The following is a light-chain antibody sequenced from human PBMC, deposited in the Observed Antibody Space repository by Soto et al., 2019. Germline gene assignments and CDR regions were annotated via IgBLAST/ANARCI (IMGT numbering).Light chain of an antibody. CDR1: SSDVGSYNL. V-gene: IGLV2-23*01. J-gene: IGLJ2*01. CDR3: SSYAGSSTVV. CDR2: EGS. Sequence: QSALTQPVSVSGSPGQSITISCTGTSSDVGSYNLVSWYQQHPGKAPKLMIYEGSKRPSGVSNRFSGSKSGNTASLTIAGLQAEDEADYYCSSYAGSSTVVFGGGTKLTVL.